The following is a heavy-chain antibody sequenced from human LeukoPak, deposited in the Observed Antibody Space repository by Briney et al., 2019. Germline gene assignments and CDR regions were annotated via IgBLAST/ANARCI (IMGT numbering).Heavy chain of an antibody. CDR1: GFTFSSYS. V-gene: IGHV3-21*01. Sequence: GGSLRLSCAASGFTFSSYSMNWVRQAPGKGLEWVSSISSSSSYIYYADSVKGRFTISRDNAKNSLYLQMNSLRAEDTAVYYCAREVGGSSWSTNYYYMDVWGKGTTVTVSS. CDR2: ISSSSSYI. CDR3: AREVGGSSWSTNYYYMDV. J-gene: IGHJ6*03. D-gene: IGHD6-13*01.